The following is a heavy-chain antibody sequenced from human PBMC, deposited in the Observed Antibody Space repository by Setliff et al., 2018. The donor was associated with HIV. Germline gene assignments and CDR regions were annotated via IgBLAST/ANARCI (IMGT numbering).Heavy chain of an antibody. J-gene: IGHJ3*02. CDR3: AKGPNFEDAFDI. CDR2: LIPIVDIT. V-gene: IGHV1-69*10. Sequence: ASVKVSCKASGYTFTSYYMHWVRQAPGQGLEWMGGLIPIVDITKSTQKFRDRVTFTADESTKTAQMELSGLTFEDTAVYYCAKGPNFEDAFDIWGQGTVVTVSS. CDR1: GYTFTSYY. D-gene: IGHD2-8*01.